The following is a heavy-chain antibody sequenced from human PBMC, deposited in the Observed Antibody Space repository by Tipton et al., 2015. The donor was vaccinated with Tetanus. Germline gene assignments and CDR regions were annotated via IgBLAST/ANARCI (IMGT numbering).Heavy chain of an antibody. V-gene: IGHV3-7*01. J-gene: IGHJ4*02. D-gene: IGHD6-19*01. CDR1: GFVFSSAF. CDR3: ARPSGNGWFHDDS. CDR2: IKEDASQK. Sequence: SLRLSCTASGFVFSSAFMSWVRQAPGKGLEWAANIKEDASQKFYVDSVRGRFTISRDNAKNSLFLQMDSLRVEDTAVYYCARPSGNGWFHDDSWGQGTLVTVSS.